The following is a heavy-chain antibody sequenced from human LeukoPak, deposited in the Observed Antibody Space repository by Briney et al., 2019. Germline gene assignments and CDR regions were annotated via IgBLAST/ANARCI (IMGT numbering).Heavy chain of an antibody. J-gene: IGHJ4*02. CDR1: GFTFTSSA. V-gene: IGHV1-58*01. CDR2: IVVGSGNT. Sequence: SVKVSCKASGFTFTSSAVQWVRQARGQRLEWIGWIVVGSGNTNYAQKFQERVTITRDMSTSTAYMELSSLRSEDTAVYYCVGSSGYSPLPDYSGQGTLVTVSS. CDR3: VGSSGYSPLPDY. D-gene: IGHD3-22*01.